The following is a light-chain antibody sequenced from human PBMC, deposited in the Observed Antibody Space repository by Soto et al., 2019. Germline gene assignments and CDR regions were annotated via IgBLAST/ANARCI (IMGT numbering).Light chain of an antibody. CDR2: DAS. Sequence: EIVLTQSPATLSLSPGERATLSCRASQSVSSYLAWYQQKPGQAPRLLIYDASNRATGIPARFSGSGSGTDFTLTICSLEPEELAVYYCQQRSNWTYTFGQGTKLEIK. V-gene: IGKV3-11*01. CDR3: QQRSNWTYT. J-gene: IGKJ2*01. CDR1: QSVSSY.